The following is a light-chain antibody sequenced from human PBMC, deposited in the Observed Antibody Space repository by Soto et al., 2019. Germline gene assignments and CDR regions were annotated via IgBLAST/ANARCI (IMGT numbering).Light chain of an antibody. CDR1: QGINNH. J-gene: IGKJ4*01. Sequence: DFQMTQSPSSLSASVGDRVTITCRASQGINNHLAWFQQKPGKVPKVLIYAASTLQSGVPSRFSGSGSGTEFTLTITSLQLEDVATYYCQNYNNAPPACTFGGGTKVEIK. CDR2: AAS. CDR3: QNYNNAPPACT. V-gene: IGKV1-27*01.